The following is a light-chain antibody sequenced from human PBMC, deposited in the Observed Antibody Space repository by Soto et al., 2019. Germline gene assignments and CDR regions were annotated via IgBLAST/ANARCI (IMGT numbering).Light chain of an antibody. Sequence: EIVLTQSPATLSLSPGERATLSCRASQSVSSYLAWYQHKPGQAPRLLIYDASNRATGIPARFSGSGSGTDFTLTISSLEPEDFAVYYCQQYGWSPYTFGQGTNLEIK. CDR3: QQYGWSPYT. CDR2: DAS. V-gene: IGKV3-11*01. CDR1: QSVSSY. J-gene: IGKJ2*01.